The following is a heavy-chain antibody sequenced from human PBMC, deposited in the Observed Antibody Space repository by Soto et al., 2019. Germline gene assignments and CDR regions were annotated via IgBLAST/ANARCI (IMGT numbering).Heavy chain of an antibody. Sequence: QPQLQESGPGLVKPSETLSLTCTVSGDSISSSRYYWGWIRQPQGKGLDWIGIIYYSGSTYSNPSLKRRVAISVDTSKNQFSLRLTSVTAADTAVYYCARRPKGSGSYNGFDPWGQGTLVTVSS. CDR1: GDSISSSRYY. CDR3: ARRPKGSGSYNGFDP. V-gene: IGHV4-39*01. D-gene: IGHD3-10*01. CDR2: IYYSGST. J-gene: IGHJ5*02.